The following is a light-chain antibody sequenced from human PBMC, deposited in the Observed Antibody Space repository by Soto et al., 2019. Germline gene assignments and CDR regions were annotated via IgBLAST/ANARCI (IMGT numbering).Light chain of an antibody. CDR3: QSYGSSLLV. V-gene: IGLV1-40*01. J-gene: IGLJ2*01. CDR2: DNS. CDR1: SSDIGAGYD. Sequence: QSVLTQPPSVSGAPGQRVTISCTGSSSDIGAGYDVHWYQQLPGAAPKLLIYDNSNRPSGVPDRFSGSKSGTSASLAITGLQAEDEADYYCQSYGSSLLVFGGGTKLTVL.